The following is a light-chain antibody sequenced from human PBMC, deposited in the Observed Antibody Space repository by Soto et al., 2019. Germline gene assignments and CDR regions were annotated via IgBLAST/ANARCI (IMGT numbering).Light chain of an antibody. CDR3: PPYHSYV. Sequence: DIQVSQSPSTVSASVRDSVTIICRASQSITTWLAWYQQRPGKAPKLLIYDVSSLQSGVPTRFSGSGSGTDFTLTISSLQPEDFATYYCPPYHSYVFAPGTKVDNK. CDR2: DVS. CDR1: QSITTW. J-gene: IGKJ3*01. V-gene: IGKV1-5*02.